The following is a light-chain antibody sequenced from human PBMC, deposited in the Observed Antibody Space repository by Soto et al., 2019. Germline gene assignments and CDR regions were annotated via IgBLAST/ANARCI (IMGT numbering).Light chain of an antibody. CDR1: GSDIGAYNY. CDR2: GVT. V-gene: IGLV2-14*01. J-gene: IGLJ1*01. Sequence: QSVLTQPASVSGSPGQSITISCTGSGSDIGAYNYVSWYQQHPGKAPKLLIHGVTRRPSGVSSRFSASKSAYTASLTISGLQAEDEADYYCISYTGSSTSYVFGSGTKVTVL. CDR3: ISYTGSSTSYV.